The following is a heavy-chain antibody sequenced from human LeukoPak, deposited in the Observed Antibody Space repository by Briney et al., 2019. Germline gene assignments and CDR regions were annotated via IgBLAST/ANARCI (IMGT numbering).Heavy chain of an antibody. V-gene: IGHV4-34*01. CDR3: ARGRFRIAARPYFDY. J-gene: IGHJ4*02. CDR1: GGSFSGYY. D-gene: IGHD6-6*01. CDR2: INHSGST. Sequence: SETLSLTCAVYGGSFSGYYWSGIRQPPGKGLEWIREINHSGSTNYNPSLKSRVTISVDTSKNQFSLKLSSVTAADTAVYYCARGRFRIAARPYFDYWGQGTLVTVSS.